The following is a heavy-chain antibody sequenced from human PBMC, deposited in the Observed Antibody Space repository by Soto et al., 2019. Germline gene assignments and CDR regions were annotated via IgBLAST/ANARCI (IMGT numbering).Heavy chain of an antibody. D-gene: IGHD3-16*01. Sequence: PGGSLRLSCAASGFTVSINYMSWVRQAPGKGLEWVSVIYSDATTYYADSVKGRFTISRDNSKNTLYLQMNSLRVADTAVYYCARDPPPYTLTLGYWGLGTLVTVSS. CDR2: IYSDATT. V-gene: IGHV3-66*01. CDR1: GFTVSINY. J-gene: IGHJ4*02. CDR3: ARDPPPYTLTLGY.